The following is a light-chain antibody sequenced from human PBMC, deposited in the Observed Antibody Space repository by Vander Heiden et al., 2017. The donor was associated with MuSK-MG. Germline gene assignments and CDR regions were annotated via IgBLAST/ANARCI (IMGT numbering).Light chain of an antibody. CDR2: GAS. Sequence: EIVMTQSPATLSVSPGERATLSCRASQSVSSNLAWYQQKPGQAPRLLIYGASTRATGIPARFSGSGSGTEFTLTISSLQSEDFAVYYCPQYNNWPPKTFGQGTRLEIK. V-gene: IGKV3-15*01. CDR3: PQYNNWPPKT. CDR1: QSVSSN. J-gene: IGKJ5*01.